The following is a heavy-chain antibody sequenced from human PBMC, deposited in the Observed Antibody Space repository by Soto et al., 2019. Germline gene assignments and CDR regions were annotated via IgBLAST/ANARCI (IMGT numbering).Heavy chain of an antibody. J-gene: IGHJ5*01. Sequence: QVQLQESGPGLVKASQTLSLTCSVSGGSISHGGYHWSWIRQDPGKGLEWLGYIYYTGNTYYNPSLRSRLTISIDTTKSQFFLNLSSVTAADTAIYYCARLGGGSIDSWGQGTRVTVSS. D-gene: IGHD2-15*01. CDR1: GGSISHGGYH. CDR2: IYYTGNT. V-gene: IGHV4-31*03. CDR3: ARLGGGSIDS.